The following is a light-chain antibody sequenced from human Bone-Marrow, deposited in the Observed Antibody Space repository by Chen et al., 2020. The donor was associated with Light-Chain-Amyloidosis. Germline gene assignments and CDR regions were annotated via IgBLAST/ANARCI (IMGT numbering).Light chain of an antibody. CDR1: DLPTKY. CDR2: RDT. CDR3: QSADSSGTYEVI. V-gene: IGLV3-25*03. Sequence: SNEVTQPPWVSVSTGQRARITRPGDDLPTKYAYWSQQKPGQAPVLVIHRDTERPSGISARFSGSSSVTTATLTISGVQAEDEADYHCQSADSSGTYEVIFGGGTKLTVL. J-gene: IGLJ2*01.